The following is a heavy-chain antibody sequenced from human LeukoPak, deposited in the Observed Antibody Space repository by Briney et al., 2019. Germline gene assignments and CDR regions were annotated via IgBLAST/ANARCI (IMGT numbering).Heavy chain of an antibody. J-gene: IGHJ4*02. CDR3: AKDRYYYDSSGLDY. D-gene: IGHD3-22*01. Sequence: GGSLRLSCAASGFTFDDYAMQWVRQAPRKGLEWVSGIRWNSGSIGYADSVKGRFTISRDNAKNSLYLQMNSLRAENTALYYCAKDRYYYDSSGLDYWGQGTLVTVSS. V-gene: IGHV3-9*01. CDR1: GFTFDDYA. CDR2: IRWNSGSI.